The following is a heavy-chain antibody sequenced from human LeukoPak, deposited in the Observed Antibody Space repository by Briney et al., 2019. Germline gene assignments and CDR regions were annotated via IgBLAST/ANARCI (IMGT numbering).Heavy chain of an antibody. J-gene: IGHJ4*02. V-gene: IGHV1-46*01. CDR1: GYTFTSYY. Sequence: ASVKASCKASGYTFTSYYMHWVRQAPGQGLEWMGIINPSGGSTSYAQKFQGRVTMTRDTSTSTVYMELSSLRSEDTAVYYCARNVAARFGTRVFDYWGQGTLVTVSS. D-gene: IGHD6-6*01. CDR3: ARNVAARFGTRVFDY. CDR2: INPSGGST.